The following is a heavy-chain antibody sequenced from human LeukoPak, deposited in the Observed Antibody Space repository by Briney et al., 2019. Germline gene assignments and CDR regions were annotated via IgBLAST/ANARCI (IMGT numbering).Heavy chain of an antibody. V-gene: IGHV4-31*03. Sequence: SETLSLTCTVSGGSISSGGYYWRWVRQHPGKGLEWIGYIYYSGSTYYNPSLKSRVTISVDTSKNQFSLKLTSVTAADRAVYYCAREKESIDYGDSRISWYFDLWGRGTLVTVSS. CDR2: IYYSGST. CDR3: AREKESIDYGDSRISWYFDL. CDR1: GGSISSGGYY. J-gene: IGHJ2*01. D-gene: IGHD4-17*01.